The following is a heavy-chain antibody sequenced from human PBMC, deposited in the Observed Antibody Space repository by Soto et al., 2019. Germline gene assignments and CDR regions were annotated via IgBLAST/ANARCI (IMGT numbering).Heavy chain of an antibody. J-gene: IGHJ3*02. CDR3: ARGLDTMIVLAIDAFDI. V-gene: IGHV1-18*01. CDR1: GYTFTSYG. CDR2: ISAYNGKT. Sequence: QVQLVQSGAEVKKPGASVKVSCEASGYTFTSYGISWVRQAPGQGLEWMGGISAYNGKTNYAKKLKVRVTMTTDTPTSTAYIELRSLRSDDTAVYYCARGLDTMIVLAIDAFDIWGQGTMVTVSS. D-gene: IGHD3-22*01.